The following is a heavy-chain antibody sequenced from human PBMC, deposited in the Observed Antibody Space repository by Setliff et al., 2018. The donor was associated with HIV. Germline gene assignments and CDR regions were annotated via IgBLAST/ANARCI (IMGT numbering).Heavy chain of an antibody. CDR3: ARSPLVVVHGTNVFAFDF. D-gene: IGHD2-15*01. CDR2: VSYSGST. CDR1: GGSISSSSYY. J-gene: IGHJ3*01. V-gene: IGHV4-39*01. Sequence: KTSETLSLTCTVSGGSISSSSYYWSWIRQPPGKGLEWIGSVSYSGSTYYNSSLKSRLTISVDTSKTEFSLNLNSVAAADTAVYYCARSPLVVVHGTNVFAFDFWGQGTMVTVSS.